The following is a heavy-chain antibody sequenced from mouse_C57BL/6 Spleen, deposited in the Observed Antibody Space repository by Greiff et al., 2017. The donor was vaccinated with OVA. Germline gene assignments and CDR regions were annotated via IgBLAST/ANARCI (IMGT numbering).Heavy chain of an antibody. Sequence: QVQLQQSGAELVKPGASVKISCKASGYAFSSYWMNWVKQRPGKGLEWIGQISPGDGVTNYNGKFKGKATLTADKYSSTAYMQLSSLTSEDSAVYLCARVVGDYYWHYAMDYCGQGTSVNVDS. CDR3: ARVVGDYYWHYAMDY. CDR1: GYAFSSYW. CDR2: ISPGDGVT. V-gene: IGHV1-80*01. J-gene: IGHJ4*01. D-gene: IGHD1-1*01.